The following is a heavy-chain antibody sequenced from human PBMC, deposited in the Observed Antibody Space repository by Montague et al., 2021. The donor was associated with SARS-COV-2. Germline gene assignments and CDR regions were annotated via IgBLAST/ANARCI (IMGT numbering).Heavy chain of an antibody. J-gene: IGHJ4*02. V-gene: IGHV4-39*01. Sequence: SETLSLTCTVSGDSIRNSDYSWGWVRQPPGKGLEWIGNIYNGGTTFYNPSLKSGVTIFVDTSKNQFSLKLSTVTAADTAVYYCATRTRYPQNDFGVWGQGTLVTVSS. CDR1: GDSIRNSDYS. D-gene: IGHD3-16*01. CDR2: IYNGGTT. CDR3: ATRTRYPQNDFGV.